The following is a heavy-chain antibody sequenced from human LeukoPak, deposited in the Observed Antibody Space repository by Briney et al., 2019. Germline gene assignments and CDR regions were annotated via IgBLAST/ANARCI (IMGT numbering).Heavy chain of an antibody. D-gene: IGHD2-2*01. V-gene: IGHV4-30-4*01. CDR2: IYYSGST. Sequence: SQTLSPTCTVSGGSISSGDYYWSWIRQPPGKGLEWIGYIYYSGSTYYNPSLKSRVTISVDTSKNQFSLKLSSVTAADTAVYYCARALPEDGYCSSTSCQKYFDYWGQGTLVTVSS. CDR3: ARALPEDGYCSSTSCQKYFDY. J-gene: IGHJ4*02. CDR1: GGSISSGDYY.